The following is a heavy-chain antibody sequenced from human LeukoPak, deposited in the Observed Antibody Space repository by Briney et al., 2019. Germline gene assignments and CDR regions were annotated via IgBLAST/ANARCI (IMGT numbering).Heavy chain of an antibody. D-gene: IGHD3-22*01. CDR3: VSYYDSSGYRYN. J-gene: IGHJ4*02. CDR2: INHSGST. V-gene: IGHV4-34*01. CDR1: GGSFSGDY. Sequence: PSETLSLTCAVYGGSFSGDYWTWIRQPPGKGLEWIGEINHSGSTNYSPSLKSRVTMSVDTSKTQFSLKLTSVTAADTAVYYCVSYYDSSGYRYNWGQGTLVTVSS.